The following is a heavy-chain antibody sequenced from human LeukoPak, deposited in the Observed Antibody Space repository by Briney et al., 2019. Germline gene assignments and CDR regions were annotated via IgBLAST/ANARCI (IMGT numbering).Heavy chain of an antibody. CDR2: IYYSGTT. V-gene: IGHV4-59*01. J-gene: IGHJ6*02. CDR1: GGSIGSYY. D-gene: IGHD4-17*01. CDR3: AREDPQTTVPEGLDV. Sequence: SETLSLTCAVSGGSIGSYYWSWLRQPPGRGLEWIGYIYYSGTTNYNPSLKSRVTISVDTSKNQFSLKLTSVTAADTAVYYCAREDPQTTVPEGLDVWGQGTTVTVSS.